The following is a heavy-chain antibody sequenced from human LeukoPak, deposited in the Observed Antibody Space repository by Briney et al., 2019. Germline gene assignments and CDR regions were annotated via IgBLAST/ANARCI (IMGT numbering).Heavy chain of an antibody. D-gene: IGHD2-15*01. J-gene: IGHJ4*02. CDR2: IWYDGSNK. CDR3: ARDPFRPYCSGGRCYREEWD. Sequence: GRSLRLSCAASGFTFSSYGMHWVRQAPGKGLEWVAVIWYDGSNKYYADSVKGRFTISRDNSKSTLYLQMNSLRAEDTAVYYCARDPFRPYCSGGRCYREEWDWGQGTLVTVSS. CDR1: GFTFSSYG. V-gene: IGHV3-33*01.